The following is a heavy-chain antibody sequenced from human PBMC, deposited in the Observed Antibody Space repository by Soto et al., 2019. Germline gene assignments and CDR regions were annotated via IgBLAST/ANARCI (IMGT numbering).Heavy chain of an antibody. CDR3: ASTKNWTHYYYGMDV. D-gene: IGHD1-1*01. J-gene: IGHJ6*02. CDR1: GGSISSSNW. Sequence: TSETLSLTCAVSGGSISSSNWWSWVRQPPGKGLEWIGEIYHSGSTNYNPSLKSRVTISVDKSKNQFSLKLSSVTAADTAVYYCASTKNWTHYYYGMDVWGQGTTVTVSS. CDR2: IYHSGST. V-gene: IGHV4-4*02.